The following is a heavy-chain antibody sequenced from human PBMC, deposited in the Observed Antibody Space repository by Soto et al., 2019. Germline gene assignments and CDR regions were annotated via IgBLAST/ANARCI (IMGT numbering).Heavy chain of an antibody. J-gene: IGHJ4*02. Sequence: QVQLVESGGGVVQPGRSLRLSCAASGFTFSSYAMHWVRQAPGKGLEWVAVISYDGSNKYYADSVKGRFTISRDNSKNTLYLQMNSLRAEDTAVYYCARVALPNLRYFDWSLIGATLDYWGQGTLVTVSS. V-gene: IGHV3-30-3*01. CDR1: GFTFSSYA. CDR3: ARVALPNLRYFDWSLIGATLDY. D-gene: IGHD3-9*01. CDR2: ISYDGSNK.